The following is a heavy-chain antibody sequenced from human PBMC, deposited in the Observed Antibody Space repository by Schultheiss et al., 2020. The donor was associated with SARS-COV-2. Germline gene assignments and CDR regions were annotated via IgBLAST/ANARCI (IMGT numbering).Heavy chain of an antibody. CDR2: ISGSGVST. Sequence: GGSLRLSCAASGFTFSSYAMSWVRQAPGKGLEWVSGISGSGVSTYYADSVKGRFTISRDNSKNTLYLQMNSLRAEDTAVYFCARGGVSYGSPTRNWFDPWGQGTLVTVSS. CDR1: GFTFSSYA. CDR3: ARGGVSYGSPTRNWFDP. J-gene: IGHJ5*02. V-gene: IGHV3-23*01. D-gene: IGHD5-18*01.